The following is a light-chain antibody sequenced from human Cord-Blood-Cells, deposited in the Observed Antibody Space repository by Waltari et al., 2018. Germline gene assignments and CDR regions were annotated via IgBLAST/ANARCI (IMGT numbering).Light chain of an antibody. V-gene: IGLV2-23*01. Sequence: QSALTQPASVSGSPGQSITISCTGTSSDVGSYNLVSWYQQHPGKAPKLMIYEGSKRPSGVSNRFSGSKSGNTASLTISVLQAEDEADYYCCSYAGRSTWVFGGGTKLTVL. CDR2: EGS. CDR3: CSYAGRSTWV. CDR1: SSDVGSYNL. J-gene: IGLJ3*02.